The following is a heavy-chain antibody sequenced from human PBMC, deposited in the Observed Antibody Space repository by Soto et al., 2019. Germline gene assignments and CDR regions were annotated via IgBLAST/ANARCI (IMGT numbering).Heavy chain of an antibody. Sequence: QVQLVQSGAEAKKAGASVKVSCEASGYIFINYAVHWVRQAPGQGLEWLGWIDAGKGDTQYSQQFQGRVTITRDTSASTAYMELSGLRADDTAVYYCARDRTIQVERCGAPDYWGQGTLVTVS. V-gene: IGHV1-3*01. CDR1: GYIFINYA. D-gene: IGHD1-1*01. CDR2: IDAGKGDT. CDR3: ARDRTIQVERCGAPDY. J-gene: IGHJ4*02.